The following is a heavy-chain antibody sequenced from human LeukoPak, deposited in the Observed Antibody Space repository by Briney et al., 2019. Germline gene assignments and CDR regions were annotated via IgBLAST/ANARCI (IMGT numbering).Heavy chain of an antibody. CDR2: IYYSGST. V-gene: IGHV4-59*12. CDR3: ARGPELYYYYMDV. D-gene: IGHD1-14*01. Sequence: SETLSLTCTVSGGSISSYYWSWIRQPPGKGLEWIGYIYYSGSTNYNPSLKSRVTISVDTSKNQFSLKLSSVTAADTAVYYCARGPELYYYYMDVWGKGTTVTVSS. CDR1: GGSISSYY. J-gene: IGHJ6*03.